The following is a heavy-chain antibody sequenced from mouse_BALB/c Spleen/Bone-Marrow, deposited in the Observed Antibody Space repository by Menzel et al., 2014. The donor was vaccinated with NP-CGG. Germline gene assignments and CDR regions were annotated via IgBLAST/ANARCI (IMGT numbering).Heavy chain of an antibody. CDR3: ARQGYYRYDNAMDY. CDR1: GFAFSNFD. CDR2: ISSGGGRT. D-gene: IGHD2-2*01. J-gene: IGHJ4*01. V-gene: IGHV5-12-1*01. Sequence: EVMLVESGGGLAKPGGSLKPSCAASGFAFSNFDMSWVRQTPEKRLEWVAYISSGGGRTYYPDTVKGRFTISRDNAKNTLYLQMSSLKSEDTAMYYCARQGYYRYDNAMDYWGQGTSVTVSS.